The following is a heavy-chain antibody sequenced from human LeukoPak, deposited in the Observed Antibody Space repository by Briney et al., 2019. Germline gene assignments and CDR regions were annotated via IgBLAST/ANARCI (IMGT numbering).Heavy chain of an antibody. CDR3: ARQLGYCSSTSCYADKVDY. CDR1: GGSISSSSYY. Sequence: PSETLSLTCTVSGGSISSSSYYWGWIRQPPGKGLEWIGSIYYSGSTYYNPSLKSRVTISVETSKNQFSLKLSSVTAADTAVYYCARQLGYCSSTSCYADKVDYWGRGTLVTVSS. V-gene: IGHV4-39*01. CDR2: IYYSGST. D-gene: IGHD2-2*01. J-gene: IGHJ4*02.